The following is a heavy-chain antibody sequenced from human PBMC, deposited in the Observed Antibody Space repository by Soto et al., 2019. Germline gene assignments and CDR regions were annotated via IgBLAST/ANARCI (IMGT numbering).Heavy chain of an antibody. D-gene: IGHD2-21*02. Sequence: GASVKVSCKASGYTFTGYYMHWVRQAPGQGLEWMGWINPNSGGTNYAQKFQGRVTMTRDTSISTAYMELSRLRSDDTAVYYCARVEGSSIVVVTAITHYYYGMDVWGQGTTGTVS. CDR3: ARVEGSSIVVVTAITHYYYGMDV. CDR1: GYTFTGYY. J-gene: IGHJ6*02. CDR2: INPNSGGT. V-gene: IGHV1-2*02.